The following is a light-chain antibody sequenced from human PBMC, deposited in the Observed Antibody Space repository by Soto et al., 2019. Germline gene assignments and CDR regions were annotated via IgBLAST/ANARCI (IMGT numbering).Light chain of an antibody. CDR3: SSYTSSSTWV. J-gene: IGLJ3*02. Sequence: QSALTQPASVSGSPGQSITISCTGTSSDVGGYNSVSWYQQHPGKAPKLMMYDVSNRPSGVSNRFSGSKSGNTASLTISGLQAEDEADYYCSSYTSSSTWVFGGGTKLTVL. V-gene: IGLV2-14*01. CDR1: SSDVGGYNS. CDR2: DVS.